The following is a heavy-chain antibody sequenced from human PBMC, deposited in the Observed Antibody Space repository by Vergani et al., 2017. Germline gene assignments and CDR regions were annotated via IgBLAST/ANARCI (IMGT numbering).Heavy chain of an antibody. CDR3: AKDQRDGYNGNSFDY. V-gene: IGHV3-74*01. J-gene: IGHJ4*02. D-gene: IGHD5-24*01. CDR2: INSDGSST. Sequence: EVQLVESGGGLVQPGGSLRLSCAASGFTFSSYWMHWVRQAPGKGLVWVSRINSDGSSTSYADSVKGRFTISRDNSKNTLYLQMNSLRAEDTAVYYCAKDQRDGYNGNSFDYWGQGTLVTVSS. CDR1: GFTFSSYW.